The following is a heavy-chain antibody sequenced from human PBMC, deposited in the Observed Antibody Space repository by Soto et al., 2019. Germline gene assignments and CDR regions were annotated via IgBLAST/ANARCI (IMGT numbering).Heavy chain of an antibody. J-gene: IGHJ4*02. CDR1: GFSLSTSGVG. CDR2: IYWNDDK. Sequence: SGPTLVNPTQTLTLTCTFSGFSLSTSGVGVGWIRQPPGKALEWLALIYWNDDKRYSPSLKSRLTITKDTSKNQVVLTMTNMDPADTATYYCAQSLAPPGGAGTTLGYFDYWGQGTLVTVSS. V-gene: IGHV2-5*01. D-gene: IGHD1-7*01. CDR3: AQSLAPPGGAGTTLGYFDY.